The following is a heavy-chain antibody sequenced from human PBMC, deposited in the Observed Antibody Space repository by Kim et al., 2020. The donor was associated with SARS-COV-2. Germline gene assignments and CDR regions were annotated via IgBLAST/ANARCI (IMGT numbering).Heavy chain of an antibody. D-gene: IGHD6-25*01. Sequence: GGSLRLSCAASGFTFDNYSMHWVRQAPGKGLEWVSEINGNGSAIDYADSVKGRFTISRDNAKNSLYLQMNSLSAEDTAFYYCARAPGAAGYYYYGMN. CDR2: INGNGSAI. V-gene: IGHV3-9*01. CDR1: GFTFDNYS. CDR3: ARAPGAAGYYYYGMN. J-gene: IGHJ6*01.